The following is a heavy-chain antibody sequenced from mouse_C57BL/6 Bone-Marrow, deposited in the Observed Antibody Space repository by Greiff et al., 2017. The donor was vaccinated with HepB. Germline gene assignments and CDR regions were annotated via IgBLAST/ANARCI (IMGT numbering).Heavy chain of an antibody. CDR2: INPSNGGT. J-gene: IGHJ1*03. V-gene: IGHV1-53*01. CDR3: ARSGGYHWYFDV. D-gene: IGHD3-1*01. CDR1: GYTFTSYW. Sequence: QVQLQQPGTELVTPGASVKLSCKASGYTFTSYWMNWVKQRPGQGLEWIGNINPSNGGTNYNEKFKSKATLTVDKSSSTAYMQLSSMTSEDSAVYYCARSGGYHWYFDVWGTGTTVTGSS.